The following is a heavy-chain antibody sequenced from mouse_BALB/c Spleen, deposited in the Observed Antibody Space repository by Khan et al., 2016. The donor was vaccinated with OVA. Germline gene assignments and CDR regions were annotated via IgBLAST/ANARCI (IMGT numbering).Heavy chain of an antibody. CDR1: VYTFTSYD. J-gene: IGHJ2*01. CDR3: ARRRGTYDY. CDR2: IFPGDGST. D-gene: IGHD2-10*01. V-gene: IGHV1-85*01. Sequence: QVQLQQSGAELVKPGASVKLSYKASVYTFTSYDINWVRQRPEQGLEWIGWIFPGDGSTKYNEKFKGKAILTTDKSASTAYMQLSRLTAEDSSVYFCARRRGTYDYWGQGTTLTVSS.